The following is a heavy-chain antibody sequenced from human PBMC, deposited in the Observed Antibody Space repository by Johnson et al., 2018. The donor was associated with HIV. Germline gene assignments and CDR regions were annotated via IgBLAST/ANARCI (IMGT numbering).Heavy chain of an antibody. J-gene: IGHJ3*02. CDR2: ISGSGGRT. CDR3: ARDGAGTGEGLDAFDI. V-gene: IGHV3-66*02. CDR1: GITVSSNY. D-gene: IGHD7-27*01. Sequence: VQLVESGGGFVQPGGSLRLSCVASGITVSSNYMSWVRQAPGKGLEWVSTISGSGGRTYYADSVKGRFTISKDSSKNTLYLQMNSLRAEDTAVYYCARDGAGTGEGLDAFDIWGQGTMVTVSS.